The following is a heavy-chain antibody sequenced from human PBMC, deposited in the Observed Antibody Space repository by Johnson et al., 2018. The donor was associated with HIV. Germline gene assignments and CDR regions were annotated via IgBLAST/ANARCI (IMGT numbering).Heavy chain of an antibody. V-gene: IGHV3-20*04. D-gene: IGHD1-1*01. CDR1: GFTFDEYD. CDR3: AKDPGPGAFDI. Sequence: VQLVESGGGVVRPGVSLRLSCAASGFTFDEYDMSWVRQGPGKGLEWVSGITWNGGNTDYADFVKGRFTISKDNSKNTMYLQMNSLRPEDTAVYYCAKDPGPGAFDIWGQGTMVTVSS. CDR2: ITWNGGNT. J-gene: IGHJ3*02.